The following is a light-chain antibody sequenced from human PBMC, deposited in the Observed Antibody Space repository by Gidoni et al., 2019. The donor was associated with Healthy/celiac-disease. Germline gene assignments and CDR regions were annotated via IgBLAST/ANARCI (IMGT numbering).Light chain of an antibody. CDR1: QSVSSN. CDR3: QPYNNWWWT. CDR2: GAS. Sequence: EIVMTQSPATLSVSPGERATLSCRASQSVSSNLAWYQQKPGQAPRLLIYGASTRATGIPARFSGSGSGTEFTLTISSLQSEDFAVYYCQPYNNWWWTFGQGTKVEIK. J-gene: IGKJ1*01. V-gene: IGKV3-15*01.